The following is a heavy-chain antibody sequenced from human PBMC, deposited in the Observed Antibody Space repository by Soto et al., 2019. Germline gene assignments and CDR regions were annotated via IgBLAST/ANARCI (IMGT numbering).Heavy chain of an antibody. J-gene: IGHJ6*02. D-gene: IGHD1-1*01. CDR3: AREKADNWNYRGVYYYYGMDV. Sequence: ASVKVSCKASGYTFTSYYMHWVRQAPGQGLEWMGIINPSGGSTSYAQKFQGRVTMTRDTSTSTVYMELSSLRSEDTAVYYCAREKADNWNYRGVYYYYGMDVWGQGTTVTVSS. CDR2: INPSGGST. V-gene: IGHV1-46*01. CDR1: GYTFTSYY.